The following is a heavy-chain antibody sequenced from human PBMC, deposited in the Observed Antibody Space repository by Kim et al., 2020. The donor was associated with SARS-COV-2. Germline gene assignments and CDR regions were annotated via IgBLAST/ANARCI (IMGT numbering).Heavy chain of an antibody. CDR3: ARDRPETGEIAAAGSQSNWFDP. V-gene: IGHV4-39*07. Sequence: SETLSLTCTVSGGSISSSSYYWGWIRQPPGKGLEWIGSIYYSGSTYYNPSLKSRVTISVDTSKNQFSLKLSSVTAADTAVYYCARDRPETGEIAAAGSQSNWFDPWGQGTLVTVSS. CDR2: IYYSGST. CDR1: GGSISSSSYY. J-gene: IGHJ5*02. D-gene: IGHD6-13*01.